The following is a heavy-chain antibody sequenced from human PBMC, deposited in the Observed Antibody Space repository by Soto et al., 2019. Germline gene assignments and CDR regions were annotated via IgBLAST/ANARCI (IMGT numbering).Heavy chain of an antibody. V-gene: IGHV4-34*01. D-gene: IGHD4-17*01. CDR2: IHHSGTT. J-gene: IGHJ3*02. CDR1: GGLYSDYY. CDR3: ATDYGDYRNDAFDI. Sequence: VQLRQWGAGLLKPSETLSLTCAVYGGLYSDYYWSWIRQAPGKGLEWIGEIHHSGTTNYNPSLRCRVTIPLDRSKNLFTLRLSSMTAADAAVYFCATDYGDYRNDAFDISSPGTRVTVSS.